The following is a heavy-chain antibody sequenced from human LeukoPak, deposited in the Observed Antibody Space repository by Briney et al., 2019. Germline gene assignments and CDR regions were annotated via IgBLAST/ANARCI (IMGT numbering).Heavy chain of an antibody. CDR2: THYSGAT. D-gene: IGHD2-21*02. J-gene: IGHJ3*02. CDR3: ASGYCGGACQLGGVDM. V-gene: IGHV4-59*01. CDR1: GGSISSYY. Sequence: SETLSLTCTVSGGSISSYYWSWLRQPPGKGLEYIGYTHYSGATNYNPSLKSRVTISLDTSGNPFSLKLSSVTAADTAVYYCASGYCGGACQLGGVDMWGQGTMVTVSS.